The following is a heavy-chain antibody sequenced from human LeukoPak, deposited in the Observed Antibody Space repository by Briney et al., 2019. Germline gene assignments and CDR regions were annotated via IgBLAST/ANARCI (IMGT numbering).Heavy chain of an antibody. D-gene: IGHD6-13*01. V-gene: IGHV1-18*01. J-gene: IGHJ3*02. Sequence: WASVKVSCKASGYTFTSYGISWVRQAPGQGLEWMGWISAYNGNTNYAQKLQGRVTMTTDTSTSTAYMELRSLRSDDTAVYHCARRKVRASSPGFDIWGQGTMVTVSS. CDR1: GYTFTSYG. CDR2: ISAYNGNT. CDR3: ARRKVRASSPGFDI.